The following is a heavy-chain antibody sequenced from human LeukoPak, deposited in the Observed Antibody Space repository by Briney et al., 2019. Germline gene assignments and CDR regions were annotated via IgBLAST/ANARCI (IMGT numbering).Heavy chain of an antibody. CDR3: ARGGISGTSSYDY. V-gene: IGHV4-4*07. D-gene: IGHD1-7*01. J-gene: IGHJ4*02. Sequence: SETLSLTCTVSGGSISSYFWNWIRPPAGEGLEWIGRLYNSGTTQYNPSLKSRVTVSVDTSMNHFSLKLTSVTAADTAVYYCARGGISGTSSYDYWGQGTLVTVSS. CDR1: GGSISSYF. CDR2: LYNSGTT.